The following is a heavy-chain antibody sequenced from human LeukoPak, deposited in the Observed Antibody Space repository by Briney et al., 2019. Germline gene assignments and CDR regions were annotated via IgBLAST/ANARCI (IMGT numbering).Heavy chain of an antibody. CDR2: IYSSGTT. Sequence: SETLFLTCTVSGGSITSYYWSWLRQPAGKGLEWIGRIYSSGTTNYNPSLKSRVTMSIDTTQFSLKLSSVTAADTAVYFCACGVAAAGWLYFDYWGQGSLVAVSS. V-gene: IGHV4-4*07. D-gene: IGHD6-13*01. CDR3: ACGVAAAGWLYFDY. J-gene: IGHJ4*02. CDR1: GGSITSYY.